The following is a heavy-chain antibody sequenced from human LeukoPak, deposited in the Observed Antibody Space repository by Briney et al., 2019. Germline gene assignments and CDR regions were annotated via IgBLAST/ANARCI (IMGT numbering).Heavy chain of an antibody. CDR2: IYYSGST. J-gene: IGHJ4*02. CDR1: GGSISSGGYY. Sequence: SETLSLTCTVSGGSISSGGYYWSWIRQHPGKGLEWIGYIYYSGSTYYNPSLKSRVTISVDTSKNQFSPKLSSVTAADTAVYYCARGWAATINIFDYWGQGTLVTVSS. V-gene: IGHV4-31*03. CDR3: ARGWAATINIFDY. D-gene: IGHD5-24*01.